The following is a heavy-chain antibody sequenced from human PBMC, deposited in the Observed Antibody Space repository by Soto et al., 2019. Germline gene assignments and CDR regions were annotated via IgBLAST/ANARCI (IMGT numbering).Heavy chain of an antibody. CDR2: IYHSGST. V-gene: IGHV4-39*02. CDR1: GGSVSTTSYY. Sequence: HLQLQESGPGLVKPSETLSLTCTVSGGSVSTTSYYWGWIRQPPGKGLEWIGSIYHSGSTYYNPSLKSRVTISVDTSKNHFSLRLSSVTAADTAVYYCARVEHDFWSGYSYYYGMDVWGQGTTVTVSS. CDR3: ARVEHDFWSGYSYYYGMDV. J-gene: IGHJ6*02. D-gene: IGHD3-3*01.